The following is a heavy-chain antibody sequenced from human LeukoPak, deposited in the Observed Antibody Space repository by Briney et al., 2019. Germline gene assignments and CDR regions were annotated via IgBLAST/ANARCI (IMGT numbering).Heavy chain of an antibody. CDR1: GFTFSSYG. CDR2: IRYDGSNK. V-gene: IGHV3-30*02. D-gene: IGHD5-18*01. Sequence: PGGSLRLSCAASGFTFSSYGMHWVRQAPGKGLEGVAFIRYDGSNKYYVDSVKGRFTISRDNSKNTLYLQMNSLRAEDTAVYYCAKNSGRYSYGSMDEYWGQGTLVTVSS. CDR3: AKNSGRYSYGSMDEY. J-gene: IGHJ4*02.